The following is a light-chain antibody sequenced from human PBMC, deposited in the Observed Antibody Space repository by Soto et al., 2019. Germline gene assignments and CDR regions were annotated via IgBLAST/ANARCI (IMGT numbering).Light chain of an antibody. V-gene: IGKV1-5*03. Sequence: DIQMTQSPSTLSASVGDRVTITCGASKSISSWLAWYQQKPGKAPTLLIYKASSLESGVPSRFSGSGSGTEFTLTISSLQPEDFAVYSCQQYNNWPQTFGPGTKVDI. J-gene: IGKJ1*01. CDR2: KAS. CDR1: KSISSW. CDR3: QQYNNWPQT.